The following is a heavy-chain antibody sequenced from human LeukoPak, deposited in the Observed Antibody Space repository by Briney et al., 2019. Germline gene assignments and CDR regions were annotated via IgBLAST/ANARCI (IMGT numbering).Heavy chain of an antibody. V-gene: IGHV3-73*01. D-gene: IGHD3-10*01. CDR3: IHYGSGSYSTDY. J-gene: IGHJ4*02. CDR2: IRNKGNRYAT. CDR1: GHTFSGAD. Sequence: GGSLRLSCAASGHTFSGADVHWVREASGKGREWVGHIRNKGNRYATAYAASVKGRLPISRDDQKNTAYLQMNSLKTGDTVVFYCIHYGSGSYSTDYWGQGTLVTGSS.